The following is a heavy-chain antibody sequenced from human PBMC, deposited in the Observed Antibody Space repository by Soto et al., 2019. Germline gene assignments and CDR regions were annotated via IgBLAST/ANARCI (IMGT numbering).Heavy chain of an antibody. Sequence: PSETLSLTYTVSGASISGFYWSWIRQPPGKGLEWIGYIYYSGSTNYNPSLKSRVTISVDTSKNQFFLKLSSVTAADTAVYYCARGNGYNIYWGQGTLVTVS. CDR3: ARGNGYNIY. CDR1: GASISGFY. CDR2: IYYSGST. D-gene: IGHD5-12*01. J-gene: IGHJ4*02. V-gene: IGHV4-59*01.